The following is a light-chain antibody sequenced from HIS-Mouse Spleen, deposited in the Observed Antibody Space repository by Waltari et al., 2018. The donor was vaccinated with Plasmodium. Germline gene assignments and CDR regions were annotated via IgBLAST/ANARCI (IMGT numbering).Light chain of an antibody. CDR3: QQYGSSGT. CDR2: GAS. CDR1: QRVSSSY. J-gene: IGKJ1*01. Sequence: EIVLTQSPGTLSLSPGERATLSCRASQRVSSSYLAWYQQKPGQAPRLLIYGASSRATGIPDRFSGRGSGTDFTLTISRLEPEDFAVYYCQQYGSSGTFGQGTKVEIK. V-gene: IGKV3-20*01.